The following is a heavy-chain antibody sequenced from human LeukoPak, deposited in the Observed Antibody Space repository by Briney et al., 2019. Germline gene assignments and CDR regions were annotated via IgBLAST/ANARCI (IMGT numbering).Heavy chain of an antibody. Sequence: PGGSLRLSCAASGFAFSTNSMNWVRQAPGKGLEWVSYVSSDSKYIHYADSVKGRFTISRDDAKNSVYLQMNSLRAEDTAVYYCARDSAARGRYSVAGPFDFWGQGSLVTVSS. CDR2: VSSDSKYI. D-gene: IGHD6-19*01. CDR3: ARDSAARGRYSVAGPFDF. V-gene: IGHV3-21*01. J-gene: IGHJ4*02. CDR1: GFAFSTNS.